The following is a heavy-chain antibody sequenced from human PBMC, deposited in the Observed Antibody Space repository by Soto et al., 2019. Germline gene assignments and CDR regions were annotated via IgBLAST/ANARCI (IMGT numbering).Heavy chain of an antibody. CDR2: ISTSSSYT. Sequence: PGGSLRLSCVTSGFTFSDHYMTWIRQAPGKGLEWLSYISTSSSYTNYADSVKGRFTISRDNAMNSLYLQMNSLRAEDTAVYYCAKDSYYYDSSGYPHYYYYGMDVWGQGTTVTVSS. CDR3: AKDSYYYDSSGYPHYYYYGMDV. J-gene: IGHJ6*02. CDR1: GFTFSDHY. D-gene: IGHD3-22*01. V-gene: IGHV3-11*05.